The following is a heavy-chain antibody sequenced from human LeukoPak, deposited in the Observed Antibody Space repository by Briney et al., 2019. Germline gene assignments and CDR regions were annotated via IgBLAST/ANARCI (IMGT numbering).Heavy chain of an antibody. V-gene: IGHV4-30-2*01. CDR3: AREEMAIDY. CDR1: GGSISSGGYS. J-gene: IGHJ4*02. D-gene: IGHD5-24*01. CDR2: IYNSGSA. Sequence: PSQTLSLTCAVSGGSISSGGYSWSWIRQPPGTGLEWIGYIYNSGSANYNPSLKSRLSILLDRSNNQFSLKLTSVTAADTAVYYCAREEMAIDYWGQGTLVTVSS.